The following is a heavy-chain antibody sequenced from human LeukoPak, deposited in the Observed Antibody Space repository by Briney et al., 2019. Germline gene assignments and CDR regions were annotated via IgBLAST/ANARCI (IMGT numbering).Heavy chain of an antibody. Sequence: GSVSVSCKASGYTFTSYGISGVRQGPGEGVEWRGWISAYNGNTNYAQKLQGRVTMTSDTSTSTAYMELRSLRSDDTAVYYCASGTTVTKYFDYWGQGTLVTVSS. CDR2: ISAYNGNT. J-gene: IGHJ4*02. CDR1: GYTFTSYG. V-gene: IGHV1-18*01. D-gene: IGHD4-17*01. CDR3: ASGTTVTKYFDY.